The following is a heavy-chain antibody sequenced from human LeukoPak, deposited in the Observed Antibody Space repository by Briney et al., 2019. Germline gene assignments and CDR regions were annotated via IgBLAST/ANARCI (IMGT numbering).Heavy chain of an antibody. CDR3: AKDGGIVVVRGMDV. CDR2: ISYDGSNK. V-gene: IGHV3-30*18. CDR1: GFTFSSYG. Sequence: GRSLRLSCAASGFTFSSYGMHWVRQAPGKGLEWVAVISYDGSNKYYADSVKGRFTISRDNSKNTLYLQMNSLRAEDTAVYYCAKDGGIVVVRGMDVWGQGTMVTVSS. D-gene: IGHD2-2*01. J-gene: IGHJ3*01.